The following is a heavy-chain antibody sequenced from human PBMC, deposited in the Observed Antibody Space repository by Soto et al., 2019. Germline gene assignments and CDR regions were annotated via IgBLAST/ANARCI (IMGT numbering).Heavy chain of an antibody. V-gene: IGHV4-59*01. CDR2: IYHSGST. CDR3: ARVGYYDSSGYYYFDY. Sequence: SETPSLTRPFSCGSITSFYWSWVPQPPRKGLEWIGYIYHSGSTNYNPSLKSRVTISVDTSKNQFSLKLTSVTAADTAVYYCARVGYYDSSGYYYFDYWGQGTLVTVSS. J-gene: IGHJ4*02. D-gene: IGHD3-22*01. CDR1: CGSITSFY.